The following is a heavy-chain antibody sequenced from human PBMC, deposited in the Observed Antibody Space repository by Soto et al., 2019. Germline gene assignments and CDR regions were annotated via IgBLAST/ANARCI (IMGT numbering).Heavy chain of an antibody. V-gene: IGHV3-7*01. CDR3: ARGDTPMITGMDSFAI. J-gene: IGHJ3*02. D-gene: IGHD5-18*01. CDR2: IKQDGTEK. Sequence: EVQLVESGGGLVQPGGSLRLSCAASGFTFSRYWMNWVRQAPGKGLEWVANIKQDGTEKNYVDSVKGRFTISRDNARNSLYLQMDSLLAEDTAVYFCARGDTPMITGMDSFAIWGQGTMVTVSS. CDR1: GFTFSRYW.